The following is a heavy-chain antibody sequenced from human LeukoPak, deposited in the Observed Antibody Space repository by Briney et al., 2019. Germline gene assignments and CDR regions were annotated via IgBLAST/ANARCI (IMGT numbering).Heavy chain of an antibody. J-gene: IGHJ4*02. D-gene: IGHD3-22*01. CDR2: ISWDGGST. CDR1: GFTFDDYT. Sequence: GGSLRLSCAASGFTFDDYTMHWVRQAPGKGLEWVSLISWDGGSTYYADSVKGRFTISRDNSKNTLYLQMNSLRAEDTAVYYCAKGGIPNYYDSSGYYSFDYWGQGTLVTVSS. V-gene: IGHV3-43*01. CDR3: AKGGIPNYYDSSGYYSFDY.